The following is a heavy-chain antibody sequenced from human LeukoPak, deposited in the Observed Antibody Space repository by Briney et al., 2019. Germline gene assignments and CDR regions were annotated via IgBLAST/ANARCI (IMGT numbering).Heavy chain of an antibody. CDR2: IYYSGST. V-gene: IGHV4-30-4*01. J-gene: IGHJ4*02. Sequence: SETLSLTCTVSGGSISSGDYYWSWIRQPPGKGLEWIGYIYYSGSTYYNPSLKSRVTISVDTSKNQFSLKLSSVTAADTAVYYCARATYYYDSSGYHSLRYFDYWGQGTLVTVSS. D-gene: IGHD3-22*01. CDR3: ARATYYYDSSGYHSLRYFDY. CDR1: GGSISSGDYY.